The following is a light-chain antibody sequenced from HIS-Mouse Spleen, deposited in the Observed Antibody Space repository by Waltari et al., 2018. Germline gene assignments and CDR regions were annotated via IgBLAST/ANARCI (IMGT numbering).Light chain of an antibody. V-gene: IGLV2-23*01. J-gene: IGLJ3*02. Sequence: QSALTQPASVSGSPGQSITISCTGTSSDVGSYNLVSWYQQHPGKAPKRLIYEGSKRSSGVSNRFSGSKSDNTASLTISRLQAEDEADYYCCSYAGSSTWVFGGGTKLTVL. CDR1: SSDVGSYNL. CDR3: CSYAGSSTWV. CDR2: EGS.